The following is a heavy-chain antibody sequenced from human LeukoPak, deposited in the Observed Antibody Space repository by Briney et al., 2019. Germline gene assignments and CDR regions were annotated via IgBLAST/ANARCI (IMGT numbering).Heavy chain of an antibody. CDR3: ARDVKYYYDSSGYPKFDY. J-gene: IGHJ4*02. V-gene: IGHV1-46*01. D-gene: IGHD3-22*01. Sequence: ASVKVSCKASGYTFTSYYMHWVRQAPGQGLEWMGIINPSGGSTSYAQKFQGRVTMTRDTSTSTVYMELSSLRSDDTAVYYCARDVKYYYDSSGYPKFDYWGQGTLVTVSS. CDR1: GYTFTSYY. CDR2: INPSGGST.